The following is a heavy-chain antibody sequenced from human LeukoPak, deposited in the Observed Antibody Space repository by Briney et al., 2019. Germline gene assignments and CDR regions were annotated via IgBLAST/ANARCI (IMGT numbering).Heavy chain of an antibody. CDR1: GFTFSNAW. CDR2: IKSKTDGGTT. D-gene: IGHD2-2*01. J-gene: IGHJ3*02. CDR3: TTGVVVVPPLGAFDI. V-gene: IGHV3-15*01. Sequence: PGGSLRLSCAASGFTFSNAWMSWVRQAPGKGLEWVARIKSKTDGGTTDYAAPVKGTFTISRDDSKNTLYLQMNSLKTEDTAVYYCTTGVVVVPPLGAFDIWGQGTMVTVSS.